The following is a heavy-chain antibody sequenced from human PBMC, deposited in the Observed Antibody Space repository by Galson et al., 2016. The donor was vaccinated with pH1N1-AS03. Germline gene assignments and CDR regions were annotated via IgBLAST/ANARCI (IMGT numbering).Heavy chain of an antibody. CDR3: ARDLRAVANPY. V-gene: IGHV3-48*01. D-gene: IGHD4-23*01. CDR2: ISSRSSGK. J-gene: IGHJ4*02. Sequence: SLRLSCAASGFIFTDYSMNWFRQAPGKGLEWVSHISSRSSGKYYADSVTGRFTVSRDDAENSLYLHMNSLRVEDTAVYYCARDLRAVANPYRGPGTLVTVTS. CDR1: GFIFTDYS.